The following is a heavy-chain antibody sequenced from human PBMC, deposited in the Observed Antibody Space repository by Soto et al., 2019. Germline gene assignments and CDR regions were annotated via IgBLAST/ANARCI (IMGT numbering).Heavy chain of an antibody. V-gene: IGHV3-23*01. D-gene: IGHD1-26*01. CDR2: IGGGGRST. J-gene: IGHJ4*02. Sequence: EVQLLESGGGLVQPGGSLRLSCAASGFTFSSYAMSWVRQTPGKGLEWVSAIGGGGRSTYYADSVKGRFTISRDNSKNTLFLQMNSLRAEDTAIYYCAKPTGSANIPDYWGQGTLVTVSS. CDR1: GFTFSSYA. CDR3: AKPTGSANIPDY.